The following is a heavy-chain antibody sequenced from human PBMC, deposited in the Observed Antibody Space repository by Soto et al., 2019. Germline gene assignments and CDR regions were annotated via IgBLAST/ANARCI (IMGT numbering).Heavy chain of an antibody. D-gene: IGHD1-7*01. CDR2: IYRTGST. CDR3: ESRDPGTSVDY. J-gene: IGHJ4*02. V-gene: IGHV4-4*02. CDR1: GGSFTSNNW. Sequence: SETLSLTCAVSGGSFTSNNWWTWVRQPPGQGLEWIGEIYRTGSTNYNPSLKSRVTISLDKSENQFSLKVTSLTAADAAVYYCESRDPGTSVDYWGQGTLVTVSS.